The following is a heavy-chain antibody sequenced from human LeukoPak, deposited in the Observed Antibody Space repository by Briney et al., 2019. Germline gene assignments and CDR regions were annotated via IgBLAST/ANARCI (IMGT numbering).Heavy chain of an antibody. CDR3: AKTNYGDYVLYYHGMDV. D-gene: IGHD4-17*01. CDR2: IYYSGST. J-gene: IGHJ6*02. V-gene: IGHV4-39*07. CDR1: GGSISSSSYY. Sequence: SETLSLTCTVSGGSISSSSYYWGWIRQPPGKGLEWIGSIYYSGSTYYNPSLKSRVTISVDTSKNQFSLKLSSVTAADTAVYYCAKTNYGDYVLYYHGMDVWGQGTTVTVSS.